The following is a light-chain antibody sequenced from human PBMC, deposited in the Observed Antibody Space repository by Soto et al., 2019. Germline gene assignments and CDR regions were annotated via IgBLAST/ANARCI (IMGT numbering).Light chain of an antibody. CDR1: ALPKQY. CDR3: QSADGSGTYV. V-gene: IGLV3-25*03. Sequence: SYELTQPPSVSVFPGQTARITCSGDALPKQYAYWYQQKPGQAPVLVIYKDSERPSGIPERFSGSSSGTTVTLTISGVQAEDEADYYCQSADGSGTYVFGTGTKVTVL. CDR2: KDS. J-gene: IGLJ1*01.